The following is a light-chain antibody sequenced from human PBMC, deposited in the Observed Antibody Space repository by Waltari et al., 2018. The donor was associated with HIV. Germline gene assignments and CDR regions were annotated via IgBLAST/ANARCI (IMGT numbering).Light chain of an antibody. J-gene: IGKJ4*01. V-gene: IGKV3-20*01. Sequence: EIVLTQSPGPLPLSPGDTATLSCRASQGVSTSNLVWYQQNPGQPPRLLMYGASTRASGIPDRFTGSGSGTDFTLTISRLEPEDFAVYYCQQYGSSPLTFGGGTKVEIK. CDR3: QQYGSSPLT. CDR1: QGVSTSN. CDR2: GAS.